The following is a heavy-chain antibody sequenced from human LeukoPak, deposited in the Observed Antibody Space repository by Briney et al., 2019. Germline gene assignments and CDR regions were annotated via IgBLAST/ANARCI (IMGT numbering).Heavy chain of an antibody. V-gene: IGHV4-30-2*01. CDR2: IYHSGST. CDR3: ARVNCSGGSCCFDY. Sequence: TLSLTCAVSGGSISSGGYSWSWIRQPPGKGLEWIGYIYHSGSTYYNPSLKSRVTISVDRSKNQFSLKLSSVTAADTAVYYCARVNCSGGSCCFDYWGQGTLVTVSS. D-gene: IGHD2-15*01. J-gene: IGHJ4*02. CDR1: GGSISSGGYS.